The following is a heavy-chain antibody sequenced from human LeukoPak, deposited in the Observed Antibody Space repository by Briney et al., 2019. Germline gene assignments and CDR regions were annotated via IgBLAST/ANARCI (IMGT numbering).Heavy chain of an antibody. J-gene: IGHJ6*03. CDR3: AREGCSSTSCYGYYYMDV. Sequence: SETLSLTCTVSGGSISSYYWSWIRQPPGKGLEWIGYIYYSGSTDYNPSLKSRATISVDTSKNQFSLKLSSVTAADTAVYYCAREGCSSTSCYGYYYMDVWGKGTTVTVSS. CDR1: GGSISSYY. D-gene: IGHD2-2*01. CDR2: IYYSGST. V-gene: IGHV4-59*01.